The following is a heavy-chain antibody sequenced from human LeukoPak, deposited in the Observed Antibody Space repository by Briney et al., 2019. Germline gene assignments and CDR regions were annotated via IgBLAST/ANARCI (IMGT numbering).Heavy chain of an antibody. CDR1: GFTFDDYA. D-gene: IGHD1-26*01. Sequence: QPGRSLRLSCAASGFTFDDYAMRWVRQAPGKDLEWVSGISWNSGSIGYADSVKGRFTISRDNAKNSLYLQMNSLRSEDTAVYYCATKGTGVSNSGSYWGDDDAFDIWGQGTMVTVSS. V-gene: IGHV3-9*01. CDR3: ATKGTGVSNSGSYWGDDDAFDI. J-gene: IGHJ3*02. CDR2: ISWNSGSI.